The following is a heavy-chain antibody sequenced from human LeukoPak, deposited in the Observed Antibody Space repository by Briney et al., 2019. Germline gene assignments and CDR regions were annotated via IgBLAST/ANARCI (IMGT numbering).Heavy chain of an antibody. CDR1: GVPISSSSYY. V-gene: IGHV4-39*01. CDR2: IYYSGST. D-gene: IGHD2-15*01. CDR3: ARGPVENIVVVVAATPWFDP. J-gene: IGHJ5*02. Sequence: SETLSLTCTVSGVPISSSSYYWGWIRQPPGTGLEWIGSIYYSGSTYYNPSLKSRVTISVDTSKNQFSLKLGSVTAADTAVYYCARGPVENIVVVVAATPWFDPWGQGTLVTVSS.